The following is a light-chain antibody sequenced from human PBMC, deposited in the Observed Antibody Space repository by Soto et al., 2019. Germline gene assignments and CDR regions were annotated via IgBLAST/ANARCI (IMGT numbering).Light chain of an antibody. CDR1: QSISSY. V-gene: IGKV3-11*01. J-gene: IGKJ4*01. Sequence: EIVLTQSPATLSLSPGERATLSCRASQSISSYLGWYQQTPGQAPRLLIYDASNRAAGIPARFSGSGSGTDFTLTISSLEPEDCAVYYCQQRSNWPLTFGGGTKVEIK. CDR3: QQRSNWPLT. CDR2: DAS.